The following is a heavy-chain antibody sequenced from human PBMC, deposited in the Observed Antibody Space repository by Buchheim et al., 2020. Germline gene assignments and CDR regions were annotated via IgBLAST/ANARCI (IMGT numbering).Heavy chain of an antibody. V-gene: IGHV4-39*01. D-gene: IGHD2-21*01. CDR2: IYYSGST. J-gene: IGHJ5*02. CDR1: GGSISSSSYY. Sequence: QLQLQESGPGLVKPSETLSLTCTVSGGSISSSSYYWGWIRQPPGKGLEWIGSIYYSGSTYYNPSLKSRVTISVDTSKNQFFLKLSSVTAADTAVYYCARLEVVAGFFSPRANWFDPWGQGTL. CDR3: ARLEVVAGFFSPRANWFDP.